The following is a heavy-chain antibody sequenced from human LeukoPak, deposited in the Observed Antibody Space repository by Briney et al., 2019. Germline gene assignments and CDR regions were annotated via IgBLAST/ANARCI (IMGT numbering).Heavy chain of an antibody. J-gene: IGHJ2*01. D-gene: IGHD1/OR15-1a*01. CDR2: IYHSGNT. CDR1: GYSISSGYY. V-gene: IGHV4-38-2*01. Sequence: PSQTLSLTCAVSGYSISSGYYWGWIRPPPGKGREWIGTIYHSGNTYYNPSLASRVIILVDTSKNEFSLQLGSVTAADTAVYYCARGITTSGFGVRYFDLRGRGTLVTVSS. CDR3: ARGITTSGFGVRYFDL.